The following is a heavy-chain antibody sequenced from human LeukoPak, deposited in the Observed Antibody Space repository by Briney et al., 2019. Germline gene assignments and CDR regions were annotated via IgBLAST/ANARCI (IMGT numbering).Heavy chain of an antibody. J-gene: IGHJ4*02. CDR1: GYTFTGYY. CDR3: ARERPSYYDSSGYSFDY. V-gene: IGHV1-2*06. D-gene: IGHD3-22*01. Sequence: ASVKVSCKASGYTFTGYYVHWVRQAPGQGLEWMGRINPNSGDTNYAQKFQGRVTMTRDTSISTAYMELSRLRSDDTAVYYCARERPSYYDSSGYSFDYWGQGTLVTVSS. CDR2: INPNSGDT.